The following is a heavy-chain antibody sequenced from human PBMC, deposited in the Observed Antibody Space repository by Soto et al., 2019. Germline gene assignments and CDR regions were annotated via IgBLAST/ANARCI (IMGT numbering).Heavy chain of an antibody. D-gene: IGHD3-22*01. CDR2: ISYEGSNK. Sequence: QVQLVESGGGVVQPGRSLRLSCAASGFTFSSYAMHWVRQAPGKGLEWVAVISYEGSNKYYAASVMGRFTISRDNSENTVYLQMNSLRTEDTAVYYCARGLGYYDSSGPAQHWGQGSLVSVSS. J-gene: IGHJ1*01. V-gene: IGHV3-30-3*01. CDR1: GFTFSSYA. CDR3: ARGLGYYDSSGPAQH.